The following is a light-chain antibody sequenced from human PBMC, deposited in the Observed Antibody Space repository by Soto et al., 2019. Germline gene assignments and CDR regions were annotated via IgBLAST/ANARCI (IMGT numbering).Light chain of an antibody. CDR1: SSDVGGYNY. V-gene: IGLV2-14*01. CDR2: DVS. CDR3: SSYTSSSTLMV. J-gene: IGLJ2*01. Sequence: QSALTQPASVSGSPGQSITISCTGTSSDVGGYNYVSWYQQHPARAPKLMIYDVSDRPSGVSNRFSGSKSSNTASLTISGLQAEDEADYYCSSYTSSSTLMVFGGGTKLTVL.